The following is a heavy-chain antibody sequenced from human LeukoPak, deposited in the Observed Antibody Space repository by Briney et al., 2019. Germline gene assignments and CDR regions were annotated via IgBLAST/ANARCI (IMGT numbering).Heavy chain of an antibody. J-gene: IGHJ5*02. V-gene: IGHV1-46*01. Sequence: ASVKVSCKASGYTFTSYYMHWVRQAPGLGLEWMGIINPSGGSTNYAQKFQGRVTMTRDTSMSTVYMELSSLRSEDTAVYYCARDACSSRICSAGGNWFDPWGQGTLVTVSS. CDR3: ARDACSSRICSAGGNWFDP. CDR1: GYTFTSYY. D-gene: IGHD2-2*01. CDR2: INPSGGST.